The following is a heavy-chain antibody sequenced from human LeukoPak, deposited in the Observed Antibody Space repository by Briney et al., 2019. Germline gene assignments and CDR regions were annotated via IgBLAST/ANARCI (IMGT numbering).Heavy chain of an antibody. CDR1: GFTFSVYW. D-gene: IGHD3-22*01. J-gene: IGHJ5*01. Sequence: GGSLRLSCAASGFTFSVYWMTWVRQAPGKGLEWVAIIKQEGVETYYAESVKGRFTISRDNAKNSLFLEMNSPRDDDTAVYYCARGGIHSGYYHFDSWGRGTPVSVSS. CDR3: ARGGIHSGYYHFDS. V-gene: IGHV3-7*01. CDR2: IKQEGVET.